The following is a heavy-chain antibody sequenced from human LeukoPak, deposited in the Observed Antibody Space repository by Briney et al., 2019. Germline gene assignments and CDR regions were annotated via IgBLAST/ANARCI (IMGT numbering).Heavy chain of an antibody. CDR3: ARDGLIGGSGSYCDY. V-gene: IGHV3-33*01. Sequence: GRSLRLSCAASGFTISSYGMHWVRQAPGKGLEWVAVIWYDGSNKYYADSVKGRFTISRDNSKNTLYLQMNSLRAEDTAVYYCARDGLIGGSGSYCDYWGQGTLVTVSS. J-gene: IGHJ4*02. CDR1: GFTISSYG. CDR2: IWYDGSNK. D-gene: IGHD3-10*01.